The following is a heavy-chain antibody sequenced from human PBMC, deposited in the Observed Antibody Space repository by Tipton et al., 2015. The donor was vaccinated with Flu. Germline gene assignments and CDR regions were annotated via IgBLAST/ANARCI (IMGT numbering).Heavy chain of an antibody. CDR3: ARGDCSSTSCLDY. V-gene: IGHV4-59*01. Sequence: LSLTCTVSGVSISSYYWSWIRQPPGKGLEWIGYIYYSVSTNYNPSLKSRVTISVDTSKNQFSLKLSSVTAADTAVYYCARGDCSSTSCLDYWGKGTLVTVPS. CDR1: GVSISSYY. J-gene: IGHJ4*02. CDR2: IYYSVST. D-gene: IGHD2-2*01.